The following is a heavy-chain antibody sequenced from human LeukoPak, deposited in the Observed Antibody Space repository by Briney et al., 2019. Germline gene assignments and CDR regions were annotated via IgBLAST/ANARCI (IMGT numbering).Heavy chain of an antibody. CDR1: GGSISSGGYY. J-gene: IGHJ5*02. D-gene: IGHD3-10*01. CDR2: IYHSGST. Sequence: PSETLSLTCTVSGGSISSGGYYWSWIRQHPGKGLEWIGYIYHSGSTYYNPSLKSRVTISVDRSKNQFSLKLSSVTAADTAVYYCGRANMVRGPTRGFPRWFDPWGQGTLVTVSS. V-gene: IGHV4-30-2*01. CDR3: GRANMVRGPTRGFPRWFDP.